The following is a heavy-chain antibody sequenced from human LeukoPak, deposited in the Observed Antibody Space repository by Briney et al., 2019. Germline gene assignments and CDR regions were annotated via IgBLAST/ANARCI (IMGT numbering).Heavy chain of an antibody. V-gene: IGHV1-2*02. D-gene: IGHD3-9*01. Sequence: GASVKVSCKASGHTFTGYYMHWVRQAPGQGLEWMGWINPNSGGTNYAQKFQGRVTMTRDTSISTAYMELSRLRSDDTAVYYCARDHSVRYYDISNGMDVWGQGTTVTVSS. CDR2: INPNSGGT. J-gene: IGHJ6*02. CDR1: GHTFTGYY. CDR3: ARDHSVRYYDISNGMDV.